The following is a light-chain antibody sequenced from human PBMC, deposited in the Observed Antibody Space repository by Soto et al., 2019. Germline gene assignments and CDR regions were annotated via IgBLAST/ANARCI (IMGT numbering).Light chain of an antibody. CDR2: RNN. CDR1: NINIGKKY. Sequence: QSVLTQPPSASGTPGQRVTISCSGSNINIGKKYVYWYQQVPGTAPKLLMYRNNQRPSGVPDRFSGSKSGTSASLAISGLRSEDEAYYYCAAWDDSVSRPAFGGGTQLTVL. J-gene: IGLJ2*01. V-gene: IGLV1-47*01. CDR3: AAWDDSVSRPA.